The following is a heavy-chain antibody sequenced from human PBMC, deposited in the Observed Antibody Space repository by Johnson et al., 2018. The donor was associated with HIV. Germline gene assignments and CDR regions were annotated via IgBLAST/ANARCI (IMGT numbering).Heavy chain of an antibody. CDR1: GFPFSTFA. CDR3: AKGLYYGGSGDYAFHI. J-gene: IGHJ3*02. V-gene: IGHV3-30-3*01. D-gene: IGHD2-21*01. CDR2: ISYDGINK. Sequence: QVQLVESGGVVHPGGSLRLSCAASGFPFSTFAIHWVRQAPGKGLDCVAVISYDGINKYYAASVKGRFTISRDNSKNTVYLQMSGLRVEDTAVYYCAKGLYYGGSGDYAFHIWGQGTMVTVSS.